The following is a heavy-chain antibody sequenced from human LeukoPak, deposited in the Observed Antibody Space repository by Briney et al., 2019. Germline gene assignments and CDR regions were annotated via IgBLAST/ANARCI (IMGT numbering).Heavy chain of an antibody. CDR2: IRSKPHNYAT. CDR3: ANLGRNDY. V-gene: IGHV3-73*01. Sequence: QPGGSLKLSCAASGFTFSASAMHWVRQASGKGLEWVGRIRSKPHNYATAYAASVKGRFTLSRDDSENTAFLQMNSLRTEDTAIYYCANLGRNDYWGQGTLVTVSS. J-gene: IGHJ4*02. CDR1: GFTFSASA. D-gene: IGHD2-15*01.